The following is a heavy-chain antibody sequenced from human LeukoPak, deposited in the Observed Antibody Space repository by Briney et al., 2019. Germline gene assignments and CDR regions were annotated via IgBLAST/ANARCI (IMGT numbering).Heavy chain of an antibody. D-gene: IGHD2-2*02. CDR2: ISSSSSYI. V-gene: IGHV3-21*01. CDR3: ASATEGYCSSTSCYTGMDV. J-gene: IGHJ6*02. CDR1: GFTVSSNY. Sequence: GGSLRLSCAASGFTVSSNYMSWVRQAPGKGLEWVSSISSSSSYIYYADSVKGRFTISRDNAKNSLYLQMNSLRAEDTAVYYCASATEGYCSSTSCYTGMDVWGQGTTVTVSS.